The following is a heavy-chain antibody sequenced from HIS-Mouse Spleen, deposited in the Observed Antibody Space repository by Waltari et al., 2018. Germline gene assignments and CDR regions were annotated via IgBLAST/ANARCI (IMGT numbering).Heavy chain of an antibody. J-gene: IGHJ3*02. CDR1: GFTCSSYA. D-gene: IGHD6-6*01. V-gene: IGHV3-30*04. CDR2: ISYDGSNK. Sequence: QVQLVESGGGVVQPGRSLRLSCAASGFTCSSYAMHWVRQAPGKGLEWVAVISYDGSNKYYADSVKGRFTISRDNSKNTLYLQMNSLRAEDTAVYYCARGGIAARPKAFDIWGQGTMVTVSS. CDR3: ARGGIAARPKAFDI.